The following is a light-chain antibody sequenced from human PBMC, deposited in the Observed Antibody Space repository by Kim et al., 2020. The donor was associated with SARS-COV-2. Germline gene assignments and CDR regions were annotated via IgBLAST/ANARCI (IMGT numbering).Light chain of an antibody. CDR2: EDN. CDR3: QSWGRGTWV. J-gene: IGLJ3*02. CDR1: PLRDRD. V-gene: IGLV3-1*01. Sequence: SPAPTSTVTSSDNPLRDRDACWYQQTTGQSPVMVMYEDNKRPSGIPGLFSGSNSGNTATLTIGGTQAMDEADYYCQSWGRGTWVFGGGTQLTVL.